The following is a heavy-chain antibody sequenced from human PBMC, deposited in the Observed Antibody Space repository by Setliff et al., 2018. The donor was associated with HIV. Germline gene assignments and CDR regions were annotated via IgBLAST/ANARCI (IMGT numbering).Heavy chain of an antibody. CDR3: ARSIYGSGSQPLDY. J-gene: IGHJ4*02. V-gene: IGHV4-4*07. D-gene: IGHD3-10*01. CDR2: IYSAGWT. CDR1: GGSITGYW. Sequence: SETLSLTCSVSGGSITGYWWSWIRQPAGKGLEWIGRIYSAGWTIYNPSLESRVTMSVDTSKNQFSLSLSSMTAADTAVYYCARSIYGSGSQPLDYWGQGSLVTVSS.